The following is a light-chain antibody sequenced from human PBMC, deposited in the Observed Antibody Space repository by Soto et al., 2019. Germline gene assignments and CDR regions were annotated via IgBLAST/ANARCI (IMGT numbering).Light chain of an antibody. CDR2: GAS. CDR3: QEYNNWPQT. CDR1: QSVSNN. V-gene: IGKV3-15*01. J-gene: IGKJ1*01. Sequence: EIVLTQSPATLSVSPGEKATLSCRASQSVSNNLAWYQQKPGQAPGLLIYGASTRATGIPARFSGSGYRTEFTFTIHHLQSEDFAGFYCQEYNNWPQTFGQGTKVDIK.